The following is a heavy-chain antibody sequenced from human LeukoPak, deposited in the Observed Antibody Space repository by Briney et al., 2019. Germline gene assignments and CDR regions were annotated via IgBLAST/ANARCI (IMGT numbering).Heavy chain of an antibody. V-gene: IGHV1-2*02. CDR2: INPNSGDT. D-gene: IGHD6-13*01. Sequence: ASVKVSCKASGDTLTGYYIHWLRQAPGQGLEWMGWINPNSGDTSYAQHFQGRVTMTRDTSISTAYMELSRLRSDDTAVYYCATSSYSSLSTFYWGQGTLVTVSS. J-gene: IGHJ4*02. CDR1: GDTLTGYY. CDR3: ATSSYSSLSTFY.